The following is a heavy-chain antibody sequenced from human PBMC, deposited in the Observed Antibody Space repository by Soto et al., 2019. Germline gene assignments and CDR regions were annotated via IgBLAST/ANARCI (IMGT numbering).Heavy chain of an antibody. J-gene: IGHJ4*02. D-gene: IGHD3-22*01. V-gene: IGHV3-21*01. Sequence: PGGSLRLSCAASGFTFSTYNMGWVRQAPGKGLEWVSSISSSSSYIYYADSVKGRFSISRDNAKDSLYLQMNSLRAEDTAVYYCARTYDYDNSGYYGYWGQGTLVTVSS. CDR2: ISSSSSYI. CDR1: GFTFSTYN. CDR3: ARTYDYDNSGYYGY.